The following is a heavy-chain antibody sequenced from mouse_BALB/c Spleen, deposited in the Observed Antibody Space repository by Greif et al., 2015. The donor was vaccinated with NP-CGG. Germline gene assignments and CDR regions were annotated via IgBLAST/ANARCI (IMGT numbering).Heavy chain of an antibody. V-gene: IGHV14-3*02. CDR1: GFNIKDTY. CDR2: IDPANGNT. CDR3: ARSGGWFLPFAY. Sequence: EVKLVESGAELVKPGASVKLSCTASGFNIKDTYMHWVKQRPEQGLEWIGRIDPANGNTKYDPKFQGKATITADTSSNTAYLQLSSLTSEDTAVYYCARSGGWFLPFAYWGHGTLVTVSA. D-gene: IGHD2-3*01. J-gene: IGHJ3*01.